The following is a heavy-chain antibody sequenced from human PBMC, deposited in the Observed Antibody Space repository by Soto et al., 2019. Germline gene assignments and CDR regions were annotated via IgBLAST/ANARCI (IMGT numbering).Heavy chain of an antibody. CDR1: GGSISSGGYY. CDR2: IYYSGST. CDR3: ARAAAGTETSGWFDP. D-gene: IGHD6-13*01. Sequence: QVQLQESGPGLVKPSQTLSLTCTVSGGSISSGGYYWSWIRQHPGKGLEWIGYIYYSGSTYYNPSLKSRVTLSVDPSKNQFSLKLSSVTAADTAVYYCARAAAGTETSGWFDPWGQGTLVTVSS. J-gene: IGHJ5*02. V-gene: IGHV4-31*03.